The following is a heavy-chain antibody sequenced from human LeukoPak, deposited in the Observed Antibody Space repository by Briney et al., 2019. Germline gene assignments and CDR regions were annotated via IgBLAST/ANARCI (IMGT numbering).Heavy chain of an antibody. CDR3: ARGHYGGNPADAFDI. CDR2: LSTSCDSM. J-gene: IGHJ3*02. Sequence: GGSLRLSCAASGFIFSDYYMSWIRQAPGKGLEWVSYLSTSCDSMYYAGSVKGRFTISRDNAKNSLYLEMDSLRAEDTAVYYCARGHYGGNPADAFDIWGQGTMVTVS. D-gene: IGHD4-23*01. V-gene: IGHV3-11*01. CDR1: GFIFSDYY.